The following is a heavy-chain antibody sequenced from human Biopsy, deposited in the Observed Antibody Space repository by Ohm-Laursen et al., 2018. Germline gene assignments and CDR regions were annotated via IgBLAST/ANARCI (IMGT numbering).Heavy chain of an antibody. CDR1: GFTFSNFN. D-gene: IGHD4-23*01. V-gene: IGHV3-48*01. Sequence: SLRLSCAASGFTFSNFNMNWFRQAPGEGLEWVSYISSSSESIYYADSVGGRFTVSRDNAQNSMYLQMNSLRADDTAVYYCATDDYSGDSAYWGQGTRVTVSS. CDR3: ATDDYSGDSAY. CDR2: ISSSSESI. J-gene: IGHJ4*02.